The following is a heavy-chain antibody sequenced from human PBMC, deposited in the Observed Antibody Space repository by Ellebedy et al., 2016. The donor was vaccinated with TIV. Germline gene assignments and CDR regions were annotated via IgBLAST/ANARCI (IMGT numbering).Heavy chain of an antibody. Sequence: MPSETLSLTCAVSGGSISSSNWWSWVRQPPGKGLEWIGEIYHSRNTNYNPSLTSRVTISVHKSKNQFSLKLNSVTAADTAVYYCAREGENTVMALDYWGQGTLVTVSS. V-gene: IGHV4-4*02. CDR1: GGSISSSNW. CDR3: AREGENTVMALDY. D-gene: IGHD5-18*01. CDR2: IYHSRNT. J-gene: IGHJ4*02.